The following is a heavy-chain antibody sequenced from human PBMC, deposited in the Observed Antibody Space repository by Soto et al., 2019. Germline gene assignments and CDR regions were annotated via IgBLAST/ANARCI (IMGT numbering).Heavy chain of an antibody. D-gene: IGHD6-6*01. CDR2: IIPIFGTA. Sequence: ASVKVSCKASGGTFSSYAISWVRQAPGQGLEWMGGIIPIFGTANYAQKFQGRVTITADESTSTAYMELSSLRSEDTAVYYCAGQGSSRYYYYYGMDVWGQGTTVTVSS. CDR1: GGTFSSYA. V-gene: IGHV1-69*13. J-gene: IGHJ6*02. CDR3: AGQGSSRYYYYYGMDV.